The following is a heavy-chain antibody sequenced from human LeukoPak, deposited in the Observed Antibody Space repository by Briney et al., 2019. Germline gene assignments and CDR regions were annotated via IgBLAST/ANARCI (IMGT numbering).Heavy chain of an antibody. CDR2: IYYSGST. CDR3: ARFRQGMGYFQH. CDR1: GGSISSGGYY. J-gene: IGHJ1*01. Sequence: SQTLSLTCTVSGGSISSGGYYLSWIRQHPGKGLEWIGYIYYSGSTYYNPSLKSRVTISVDTSKNQFSLKLSSVTAADTAVYYCARFRQGMGYFQHWGQGTLVTVSS. D-gene: IGHD1-14*01. V-gene: IGHV4-31*03.